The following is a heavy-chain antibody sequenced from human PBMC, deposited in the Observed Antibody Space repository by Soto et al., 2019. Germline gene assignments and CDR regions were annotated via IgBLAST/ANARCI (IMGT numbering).Heavy chain of an antibody. CDR1: DGSLNSYY. CDR2: IYISGST. Sequence: SETLSLSCPVSDGSLNSYYWYWIRPPAGKGLEWIGRIYISGSTNYNPSLKSRVTMSIDTSKNQFSLKVSSVTAADTAVYYCAKSSSRSSLGQYGLDVWGQGNTVTVSS. CDR3: AKSSSRSSLGQYGLDV. D-gene: IGHD6-13*01. J-gene: IGHJ6*02. V-gene: IGHV4-4*07.